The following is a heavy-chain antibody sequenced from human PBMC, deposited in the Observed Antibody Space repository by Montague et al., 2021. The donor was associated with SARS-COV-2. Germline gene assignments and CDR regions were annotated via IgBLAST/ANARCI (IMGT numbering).Heavy chain of an antibody. CDR3: ATLPSSITIFGVVQGYYFDD. Sequence: SEILSLTCAVYGGSFSGYCWSWIRQPPEKGLEWIGEINQSGRTNNNPSLKSRVIISVDTSKNQFSLKLSSVTAADTAVYYCATLPSSITIFGVVQGYYFDDWGQGTLVTVSS. V-gene: IGHV4-34*01. D-gene: IGHD3-3*01. J-gene: IGHJ4*02. CDR2: INQSGRT. CDR1: GGSFSGYC.